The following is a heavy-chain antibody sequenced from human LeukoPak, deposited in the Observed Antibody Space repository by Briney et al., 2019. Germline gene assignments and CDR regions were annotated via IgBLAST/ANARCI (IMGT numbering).Heavy chain of an antibody. Sequence: SETLSLTCTVSGDSISGYYWSWIRQPPGKGLECIGHIYHSGSTAYNPSLKSRVTISVDTSRNQFSLRLSSVTAADTAVYYCARVTLVADANYYGMDVWGKGTTVTVSS. V-gene: IGHV4-59*13. J-gene: IGHJ6*04. CDR1: GDSISGYY. CDR2: IYHSGST. D-gene: IGHD2-15*01. CDR3: ARVTLVADANYYGMDV.